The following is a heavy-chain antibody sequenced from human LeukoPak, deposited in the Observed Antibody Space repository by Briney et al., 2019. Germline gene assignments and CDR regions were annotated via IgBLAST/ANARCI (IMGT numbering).Heavy chain of an antibody. CDR1: GFTVSSNY. D-gene: IGHD3-3*01. J-gene: IGHJ4*02. CDR2: IYPGGST. V-gene: IGHV3-53*01. Sequence: GGSLRLSCAASGFTVSSNYMSWVRQAPGKGPECVSVIYPGGSTYYADSVKGRFTISRDNAKNTLYLQMNSLRAEDTAVYYCAREIFGVVPIGYWGQGTLVTVSS. CDR3: AREIFGVVPIGY.